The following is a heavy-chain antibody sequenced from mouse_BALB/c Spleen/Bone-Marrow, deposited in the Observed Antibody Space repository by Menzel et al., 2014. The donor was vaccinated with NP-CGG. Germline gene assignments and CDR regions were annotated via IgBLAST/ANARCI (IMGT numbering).Heavy chain of an antibody. V-gene: IGHV1-39*01. J-gene: IGHJ1*01. D-gene: IGHD2-4*01. Sequence: EVQLQQSGPELEKPGASVKISCKASGYSFTAYNMNWVKQSNGKSLEWIGSIDPYYGCTSYNQKFKGKATLTVDKSSSTAYMQLKNLTSEDSAVYYCTRDDSPYWYFDVWGAGTTVTVSS. CDR2: IDPYYGCT. CDR3: TRDDSPYWYFDV. CDR1: GYSFTAYN.